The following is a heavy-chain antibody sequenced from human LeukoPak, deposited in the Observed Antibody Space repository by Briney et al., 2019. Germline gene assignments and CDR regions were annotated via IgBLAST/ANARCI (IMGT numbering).Heavy chain of an antibody. CDR2: IVGSADDT. Sequence: HPGRSLRLSCAASGFSFRIYAMNWDRQAPGKGLEWISGIVGSADDTRYADSVKGRFTISRDNSKNTLYLQMSSLRAEDTAIYYCAKDLLQGDGYWDIDSWGQGTLVTVSS. J-gene: IGHJ4*02. V-gene: IGHV3-23*01. CDR3: AKDLLQGDGYWDIDS. D-gene: IGHD5-24*01. CDR1: GFSFRIYA.